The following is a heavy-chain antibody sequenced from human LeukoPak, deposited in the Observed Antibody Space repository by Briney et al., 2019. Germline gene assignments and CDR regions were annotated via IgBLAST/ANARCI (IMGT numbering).Heavy chain of an antibody. CDR2: ISSSSSYI. CDR1: GFTFSSYS. CDR3: ARGLSFRYYYDSSGYYGPLDY. J-gene: IGHJ4*02. Sequence: GGSLRLSCAASGFTFSSYSMNWVRQAPGKGLEWVSSISSSSSYIYYADSVKGRFTISRDNSKNTLYLQMNSLRADDTAVYYCARGLSFRYYYDSSGYYGPLDYWGQGTLVTVSS. D-gene: IGHD3-22*01. V-gene: IGHV3-21*04.